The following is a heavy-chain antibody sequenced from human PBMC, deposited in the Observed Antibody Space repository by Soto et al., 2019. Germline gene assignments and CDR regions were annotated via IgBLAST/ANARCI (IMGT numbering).Heavy chain of an antibody. J-gene: IGHJ2*01. CDR3: TRGQYGNNGWYIDL. D-gene: IGHD4-17*01. CDR2: SRNKANSYTT. CDR1: GFTFSDRL. Sequence: EVQLVESGGGLVQPGGSLRLSCAASGFTFSDRLMDWVRQAPGKGLEWVGRSRNKANSYTTEYAASVKGRFTMSRDDSGNSLYLQMDSLKTEDTAVYYCTRGQYGNNGWYIDLWGRGTLVTVSS. V-gene: IGHV3-72*01.